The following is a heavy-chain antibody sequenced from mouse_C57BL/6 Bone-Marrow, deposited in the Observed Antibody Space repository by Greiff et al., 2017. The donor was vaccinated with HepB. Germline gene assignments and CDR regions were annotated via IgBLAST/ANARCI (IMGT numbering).Heavy chain of an antibody. CDR1: GFTFSSYG. Sequence: DVQLVESGGDLVKPGGSLKLSCAASGFTFSSYGMSWVRQTPDKRLEWVATISSGGSYTYYPDSVKGRFTISRDNAKNTLYLQMSSLKSEDTAMYYCARPAAQVSFAYWGQGTLVTVSA. J-gene: IGHJ3*01. D-gene: IGHD3-2*02. V-gene: IGHV5-6*01. CDR3: ARPAAQVSFAY. CDR2: ISSGGSYT.